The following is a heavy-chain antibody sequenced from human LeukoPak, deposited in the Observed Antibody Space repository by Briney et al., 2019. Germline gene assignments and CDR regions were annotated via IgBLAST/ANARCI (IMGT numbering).Heavy chain of an antibody. J-gene: IGHJ4*02. CDR3: ARDRGYYDILTGYYIGDRYFDY. CDR1: GFTFSSYS. Sequence: QPGGSLRLSCAASGFTFSSYSMNWVRQAPGKGLEWVSSISSSSSYIYYADSVKGRFTISRDNAKNSLYLQMNSLRAEDTAVYYCARDRGYYDILTGYYIGDRYFDYWGQGTLVTVSS. CDR2: ISSSSSYI. V-gene: IGHV3-21*04. D-gene: IGHD3-9*01.